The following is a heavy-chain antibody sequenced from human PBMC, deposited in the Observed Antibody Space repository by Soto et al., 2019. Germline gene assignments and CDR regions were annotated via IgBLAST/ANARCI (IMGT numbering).Heavy chain of an antibody. J-gene: IGHJ6*02. CDR1: GFTFSNAW. CDR2: IKSKTDGGTT. CDR3: TTGRSYYDSSGYYYYYGMDV. Sequence: PVGSLRLSCAASGFTFSNAWMSWVRQAPGKGLEWVGRIKSKTDGGTTDYAAPVKGRFTISRDDSKNTLYLQMNSLKTEDTAVYYCTTGRSYYDSSGYYYYYGMDVWGQGTTVTVSS. D-gene: IGHD3-22*01. V-gene: IGHV3-15*01.